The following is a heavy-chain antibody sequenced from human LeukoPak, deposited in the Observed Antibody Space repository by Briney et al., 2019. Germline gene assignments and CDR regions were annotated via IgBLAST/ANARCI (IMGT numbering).Heavy chain of an antibody. J-gene: IGHJ4*02. V-gene: IGHV3-33*01. Sequence: PGGSLRLSCAASGFPLCCYGMHSVRQATGRGVGWVAIIWSDGSHKYYVDSERGGFTISRDSYRLTLYLQFDILRAEHAVVYDCARAMALIVDYWGQGTLVTVSS. CDR1: GFPLCCYG. D-gene: IGHD3-22*01. CDR3: ARAMALIVDY. CDR2: IWSDGSHK.